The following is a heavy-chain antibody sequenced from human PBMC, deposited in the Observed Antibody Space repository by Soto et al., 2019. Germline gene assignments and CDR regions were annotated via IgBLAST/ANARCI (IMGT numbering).Heavy chain of an antibody. CDR1: GFTITDYY. CDR3: AKDQEGSGSHWLGYNYYGMDV. Sequence: QVQLVESGGGLVKPGGSVRLSCEASGFTITDYYMSWIRQAPGKGLEWVSYISSGGTTTYYADSVKGRFSIPMDNAKNSLYLQKNSLRAEDTAVYFCAKDQEGSGSHWLGYNYYGMDVWGQGTTVTVSS. D-gene: IGHD3-10*01. CDR2: ISSGGTTT. V-gene: IGHV3-11*01. J-gene: IGHJ6*02.